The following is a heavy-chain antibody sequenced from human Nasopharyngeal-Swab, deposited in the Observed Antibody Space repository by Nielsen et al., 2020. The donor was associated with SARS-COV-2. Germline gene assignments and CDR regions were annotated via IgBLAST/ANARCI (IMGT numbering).Heavy chain of an antibody. CDR1: GFIFSSYT. CDR2: ISRSSSDI. Sequence: GGSLRLSCDASGFIFSSYTMNWVRRAPGKGLEWVSSISRSSSDIYYRDSLKGRFTVSRDNPKKSLYLQMDSLRAEDTAVYYCARDGYCGGDCYGAFDIWGQGTMVTVSS. J-gene: IGHJ3*02. V-gene: IGHV3-21*01. D-gene: IGHD2-21*02. CDR3: ARDGYCGGDCYGAFDI.